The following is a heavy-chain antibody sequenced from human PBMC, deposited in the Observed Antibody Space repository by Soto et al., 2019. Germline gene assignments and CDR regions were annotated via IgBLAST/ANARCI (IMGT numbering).Heavy chain of an antibody. D-gene: IGHD3-9*01. CDR2: IFYRGTT. CDR3: ARVSFERFVHWFDP. J-gene: IGHJ5*02. Sequence: PPGKGLEWIGSIFYRGTTYYSPSLKSRVTIFIDMSKNQFSLKLSSVTAADTAVYYCARVSFERFVHWFDPWGQGTLVTVSS. V-gene: IGHV4-39*01.